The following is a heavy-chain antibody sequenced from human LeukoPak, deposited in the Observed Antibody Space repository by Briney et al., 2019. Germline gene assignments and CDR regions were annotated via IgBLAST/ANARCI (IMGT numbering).Heavy chain of an antibody. CDR3: ASPTIFGRGGAFDI. D-gene: IGHD3-3*01. J-gene: IGHJ3*02. CDR1: GGSISSYY. Sequence: PSETLSLTCTVSGGSISSYYWSWIRQPTGKGLEWIGRIYTSGSTNYNPSLKSRVTMSVDTSKNQFSLKLSSVTAADTAVYYCASPTIFGRGGAFDIWGQGTMVTVSS. V-gene: IGHV4-4*07. CDR2: IYTSGST.